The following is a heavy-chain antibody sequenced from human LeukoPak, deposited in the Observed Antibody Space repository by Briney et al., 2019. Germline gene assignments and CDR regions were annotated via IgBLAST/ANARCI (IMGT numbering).Heavy chain of an antibody. J-gene: IGHJ6*03. CDR2: INPNSGGT. V-gene: IGHV1-2*02. CDR3: ARGTSDYTLYYYYMDV. Sequence: ASVKVSCKASGYTFTGYYMHWVRQAPGQGLEWMGWINPNSGGTNYAQKFQGRVTMTRDTSISTAYMELSRLRSDDTAVYYCARGTSDYTLYYYYMDVWGKGTTVTVSS. CDR1: GYTFTGYY. D-gene: IGHD4-11*01.